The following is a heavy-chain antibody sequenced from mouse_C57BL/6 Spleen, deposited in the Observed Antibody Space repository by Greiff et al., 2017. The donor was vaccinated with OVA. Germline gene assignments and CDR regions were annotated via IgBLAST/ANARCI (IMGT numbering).Heavy chain of an antibody. CDR3: ARRPYGNSYAMDY. J-gene: IGHJ4*01. D-gene: IGHD2-1*01. CDR1: GYTFTSYW. CDR2: IHPNSGST. Sequence: QVQLQQPGAELVKPGASVKLSCKASGYTFTSYWMHWVKQRPGQGLEWIGMIHPNSGSTNYNEKFKSKATLTVDTSSSTAYMQLSSLTSEDSAVYYCARRPYGNSYAMDYWGQGTSVTVSS. V-gene: IGHV1-64*01.